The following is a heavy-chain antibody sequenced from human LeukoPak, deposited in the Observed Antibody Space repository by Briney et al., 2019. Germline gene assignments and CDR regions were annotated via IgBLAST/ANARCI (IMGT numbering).Heavy chain of an antibody. J-gene: IGHJ4*02. CDR2: IYYSGST. CDR1: GGSISSYY. CDR3: ARRGGGRVGSGSYWYFDY. Sequence: PSETLSLTCTVSGGSISSYYWGWIRQPPGKGLEWIGYIYYSGSTNYNPSLKSRVTLSVDTSKNQFSLKLSSVTAADTAVYYCARRGGGRVGSGSYWYFDYWGQGTLVTVSS. V-gene: IGHV4-59*08. D-gene: IGHD3-10*01.